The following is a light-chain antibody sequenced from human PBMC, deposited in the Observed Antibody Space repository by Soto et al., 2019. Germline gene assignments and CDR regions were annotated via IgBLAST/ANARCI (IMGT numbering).Light chain of an antibody. CDR1: RAITTY. Sequence: DIQLTQSPSSLSAFVGDSVTIACRVSRAITTYLNCYRQKPGILPKVLIYSASNLQSGVPSRFSGSGSGTKFTLTIASLQPDDFATYYCQQYETFSGTFGPGTKVDIK. V-gene: IGKV1-27*01. CDR2: SAS. J-gene: IGKJ1*01. CDR3: QQYETFSGT.